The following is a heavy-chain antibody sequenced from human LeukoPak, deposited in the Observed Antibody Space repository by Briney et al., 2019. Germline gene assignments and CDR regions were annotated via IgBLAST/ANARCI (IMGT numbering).Heavy chain of an antibody. Sequence: ASVKVSCKASGYSFTGYYIHWLRQAPGQGLEWMGWINPNSGGTKYAQKFQGRVTMTRDTSITTAYMELTSLRSDDPAVYYCARARYGGNLDSSFDYWGQGTLVTVSS. CDR3: ARARYGGNLDSSFDY. J-gene: IGHJ4*02. V-gene: IGHV1-2*02. D-gene: IGHD4-23*01. CDR1: GYSFTGYY. CDR2: INPNSGGT.